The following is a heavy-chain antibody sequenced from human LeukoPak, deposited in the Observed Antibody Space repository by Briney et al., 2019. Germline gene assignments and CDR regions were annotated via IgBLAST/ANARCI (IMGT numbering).Heavy chain of an antibody. D-gene: IGHD3-3*02. CDR2: ISAYGGDT. V-gene: IGHV1-18*01. CDR1: AYNFISYG. J-gene: IGHJ4*02. CDR3: ARNAFKTSSENYFDF. Sequence: ASVKVSCKASAYNFISYGISWVRLVPGQGLEWMGWISAYGGDTNYAQRFQGRVTTSTDTSTDTAYMELRSLKSEDTSVYYCARNAFKTSSENYFDFWGRGTLVTVSS.